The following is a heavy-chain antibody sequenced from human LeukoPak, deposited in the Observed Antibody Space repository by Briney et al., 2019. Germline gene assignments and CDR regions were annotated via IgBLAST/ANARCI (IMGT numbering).Heavy chain of an antibody. J-gene: IGHJ4*02. Sequence: SETLSLTCAVYGGSFSGYYWSWIRQPPGKGLEWIGEINHSGSTNYNPSLKSRVTISVDTSKNQFSLKLSSVTAADTAVYYCASRGWAGEYYFDYWGQGTLVTVSS. CDR2: INHSGST. D-gene: IGHD3-10*01. CDR1: GGSFSGYY. CDR3: ASRGWAGEYYFDY. V-gene: IGHV4-34*01.